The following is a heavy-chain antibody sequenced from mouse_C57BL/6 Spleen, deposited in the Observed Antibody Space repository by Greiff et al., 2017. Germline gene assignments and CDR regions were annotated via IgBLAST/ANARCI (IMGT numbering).Heavy chain of an antibody. CDR2: FDPANGIP. D-gene: IGHD1-1*01. J-gene: IGHJ2*01. CDR1: GFNIQHTH. V-gene: IGHV14-3*01. Sequence: EVQRVESVAELVRPGASVKLSCTASGFNIQHTHMHWVKQRPEQGLEWIGRFDPANGIPKYAPKFPGKATIPADTSSNTAYLQLSSLTSEDTAIYYCARGDYYGSSYLGYWGQGTTLTVSS. CDR3: ARGDYYGSSYLGY.